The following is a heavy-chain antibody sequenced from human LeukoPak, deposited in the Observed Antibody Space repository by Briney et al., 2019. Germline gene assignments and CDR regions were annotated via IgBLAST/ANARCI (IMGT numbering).Heavy chain of an antibody. CDR1: GGSISSSSYY. CDR2: IYYSGST. D-gene: IGHD4-11*01. CDR3: ARITTVTTGWGAFDI. J-gene: IGHJ3*02. V-gene: IGHV4-39*07. Sequence: SETLSLTCTVSGGSISSSSYYWGWIRQPPGKGLEWIGSIYYSGSTYYNPSLKSRVTISVDTSKNQFSLKLSSVTAADTAVYYCARITTVTTGWGAFDIWGQGTMVTVSS.